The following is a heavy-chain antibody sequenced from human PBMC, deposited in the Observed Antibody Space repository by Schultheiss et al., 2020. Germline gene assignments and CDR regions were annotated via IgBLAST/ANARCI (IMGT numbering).Heavy chain of an antibody. CDR3: ARDFYGSGRYYFDY. J-gene: IGHJ4*02. CDR1: GGSISSSSYY. Sequence: SETLSLTCTVSGGSISSSSYYWGWIRQPPGKGLEWIGSIYYSGSTYYNPSLKSRVTISVDTSKNQFSLKLSSVTAADTAVYYCARDFYGSGRYYFDYWGQGNLVTVSS. CDR2: IYYSGST. V-gene: IGHV4-39*02. D-gene: IGHD3-10*01.